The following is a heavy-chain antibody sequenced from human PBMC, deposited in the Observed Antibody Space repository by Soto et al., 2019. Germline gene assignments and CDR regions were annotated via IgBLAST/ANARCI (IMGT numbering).Heavy chain of an antibody. Sequence: EVQLLESGGGLVQPGGSLRLSCTGSGFTFSSYAMNWVRQAPGKGLECVSTISGSGGTTYYADSVMGRFTISRDNSKNTLSLQMSSLRAEDTAVYYCAKNGRAAAMYKLFEPWGQGTLVTVSS. CDR3: AKNGRAAAMYKLFEP. V-gene: IGHV3-23*01. CDR1: GFTFSSYA. D-gene: IGHD6-13*01. J-gene: IGHJ5*02. CDR2: ISGSGGTT.